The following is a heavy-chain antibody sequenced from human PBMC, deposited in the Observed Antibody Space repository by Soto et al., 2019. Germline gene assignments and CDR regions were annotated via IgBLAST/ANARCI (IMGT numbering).Heavy chain of an antibody. J-gene: IGHJ4*02. V-gene: IGHV4-31*03. CDR2: IYYSRST. D-gene: IGHD1-26*01. CDR3: ARVNMCGAAWGYYFDY. Sequence: SETLSLTCTVSGGSISSGGYYWSWIRQHPGKGLEWIGYIYYSRSTYYNPSLKSRVTISVDTSKNQFSLKLSSVTAADTAVYYCARVNMCGAAWGYYFDYWGQGTLVTVSS. CDR1: GGSISSGGYY.